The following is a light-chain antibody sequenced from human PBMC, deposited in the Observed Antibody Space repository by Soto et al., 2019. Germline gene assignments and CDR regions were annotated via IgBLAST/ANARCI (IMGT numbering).Light chain of an antibody. CDR3: QQYHNWTPQYT. V-gene: IGKV3-15*01. Sequence: EIVMTQSPATLSVSPGERATVSCRASQTVSSNLAWYQQKPGQAPRLLIHGASTRATGVPARFRGSGSGTELTLTISSLQSEDFAVYYCQQYHNWTPQYTFGQGTKLQIK. J-gene: IGKJ2*01. CDR1: QTVSSN. CDR2: GAS.